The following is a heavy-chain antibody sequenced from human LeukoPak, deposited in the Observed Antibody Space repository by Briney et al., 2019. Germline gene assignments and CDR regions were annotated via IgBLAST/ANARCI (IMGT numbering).Heavy chain of an antibody. CDR1: GGSISSGGYS. V-gene: IGHV4-30-2*01. J-gene: IGHJ5*02. CDR3: ARGGIVVVPAAAIRFLEWLPGGWFDP. CDR2: IYHSGST. Sequence: SQTLSLTCAVSGGSISSGGYSRSWIRQPPGKGLEWIGYIYHSGSTYYNPSLKSRVTISVDRSKNQFSLKLSSVTAADTALYYCARGGIVVVPAAAIRFLEWLPGGWFDPWGQGTLVTVSS. D-gene: IGHD2-2*01.